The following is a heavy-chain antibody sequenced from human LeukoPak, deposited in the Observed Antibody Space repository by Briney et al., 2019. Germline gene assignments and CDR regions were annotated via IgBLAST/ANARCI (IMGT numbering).Heavy chain of an antibody. CDR3: ARHRLSSTSCSFDY. V-gene: IGHV4-38-2*01. J-gene: IGHJ4*02. D-gene: IGHD2-2*01. CDR1: GYSISSGYY. Sequence: PETLSLTCAVSGYSISSGYYWGWIRQPPGKGLEWIGSIYHSGSTYYNPSLRSRVTISVHTSKNQFSLKLTSVTAADTAVYYCARHRLSSTSCSFDYWGQGTLVIVSS. CDR2: IYHSGST.